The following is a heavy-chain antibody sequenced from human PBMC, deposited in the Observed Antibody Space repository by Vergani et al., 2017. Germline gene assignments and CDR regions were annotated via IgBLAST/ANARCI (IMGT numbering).Heavy chain of an antibody. CDR3: ARDERGYCSSTSCYGWFDP. CDR2: ISAYNGNT. J-gene: IGHJ5*02. V-gene: IGHV1-18*01. CDR1: GYTFTSYG. Sequence: QVQLVQSGAEVKKPGASVKVSCKASGYTFTSYGISWVRQAPGQGLEWMGWISAYNGNTNYAQKLQGRVTMTTDTSTSTAYMELRSLRSDDTAVYYCARDERGYCSSTSCYGWFDPWGQGTLVTVSS. D-gene: IGHD2-2*01.